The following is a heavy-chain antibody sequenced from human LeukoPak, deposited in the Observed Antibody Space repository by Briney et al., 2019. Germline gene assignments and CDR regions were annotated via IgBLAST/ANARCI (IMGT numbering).Heavy chain of an antibody. V-gene: IGHV1-69*04. D-gene: IGHD2-15*01. CDR1: GGTFSSYA. CDR3: ARERGWWFDP. CDR2: ITPILGIA. Sequence: SVKVSCKASGGTFSSYAISWVRQAPGQGLEWMGRITPILGIANYAQKFQGRVTITADKSTSTAYMELSSLRSEDTAVYYCARERGWWFDPWGQGTLVTVSS. J-gene: IGHJ5*02.